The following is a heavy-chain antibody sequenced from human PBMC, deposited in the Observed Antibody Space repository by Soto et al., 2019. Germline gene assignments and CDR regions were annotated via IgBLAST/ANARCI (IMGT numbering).Heavy chain of an antibody. CDR1: GFTFSSYA. V-gene: IGHV3-23*01. D-gene: IGHD2-8*01. CDR2: ISGSGGST. Sequence: EVQLLESGGGLVQPGGSLRLSCAASGFTFSSYAMSWVRQAPGKGLEWVSAISGSGGSTYYADSVKGRFTISRDNSKNTLYLQMNSLRAEDTAVYYCAKGMVYAIIDGDMGMDVWGQGTTVTVSS. J-gene: IGHJ6*02. CDR3: AKGMVYAIIDGDMGMDV.